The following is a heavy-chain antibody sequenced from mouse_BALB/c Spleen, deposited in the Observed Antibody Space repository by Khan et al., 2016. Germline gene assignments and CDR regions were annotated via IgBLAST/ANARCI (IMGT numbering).Heavy chain of an antibody. CDR3: ARGVILYAMDY. CDR2: IDTSDSYT. Sequence: QVQLQQPGAELVMPGASVKMSCKASGYTFTDYWMHWVKQRPGQGLEWIGAIDTSDSYTSYNQKFKGKATLTVDESSSTAYMQLSSLTSEDSAVSYCARGVILYAMDYWGQGTSVTVSS. V-gene: IGHV1-69*01. J-gene: IGHJ4*01. CDR1: GYTFTDYW. D-gene: IGHD1-1*01.